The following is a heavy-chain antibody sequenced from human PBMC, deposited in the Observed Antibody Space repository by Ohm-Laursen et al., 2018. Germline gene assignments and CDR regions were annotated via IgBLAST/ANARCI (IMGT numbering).Heavy chain of an antibody. J-gene: IGHJ4*02. V-gene: IGHV1-2*02. CDR2: INPNSGGT. CDR3: ARSLGPGTFDY. Sequence: SSVKVSCKASGGTFSSYAISWVRQAPGQGLEWMGWINPNSGGTNYAQKFQGRVTMTRDTSISTAYMELSRLRSDDTAVYYCARSLGPGTFDYWGQGTLVTVSS. CDR1: GGTFSSYA. D-gene: IGHD1-14*01.